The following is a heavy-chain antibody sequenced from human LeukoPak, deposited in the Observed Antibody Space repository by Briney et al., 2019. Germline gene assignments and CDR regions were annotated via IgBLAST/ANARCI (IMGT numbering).Heavy chain of an antibody. Sequence: SVKVSCKASGGTFSSYAISWVRQATGQGLEWMGRIFPIFATANYAQKFQGRVTITADESTSTAYMELSSLRSEDTAVYYCARESGSYEAYFDYWGQGTLVTVSS. J-gene: IGHJ4*02. D-gene: IGHD1-26*01. CDR2: IFPIFATA. V-gene: IGHV1-69*13. CDR3: ARESGSYEAYFDY. CDR1: GGTFSSYA.